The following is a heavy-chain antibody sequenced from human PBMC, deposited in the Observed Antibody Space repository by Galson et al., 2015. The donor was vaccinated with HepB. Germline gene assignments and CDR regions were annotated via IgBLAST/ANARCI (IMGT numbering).Heavy chain of an antibody. CDR3: ARGDSGFDS. Sequence: CAISGDSVSGNSAARNWIRQSPSRGLEWLGRTYYRSKWYNDYAVSVESRITINSDTSKNQFSLQLNSVTPEDTAVYYCARGDSGFDSWGQGTLVTVSS. J-gene: IGHJ4*02. CDR2: TYYRSKWYN. CDR1: GDSVSGNSAA. V-gene: IGHV6-1*01. D-gene: IGHD1-26*01.